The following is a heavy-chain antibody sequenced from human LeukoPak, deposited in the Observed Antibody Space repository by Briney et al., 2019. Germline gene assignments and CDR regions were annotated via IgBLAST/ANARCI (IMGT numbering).Heavy chain of an antibody. Sequence: PGRSLRLSCAASGFTFSSYAMHGVRQAPGKGLEWVAVISYDGSNKYYADSVKVRFTISRDNSQNTLYMQMNSLRAEDPAVYYCAREGRPKYCSGGSCPYNWFDPWGQGTLVTVSS. V-gene: IGHV3-30*04. CDR1: GFTFSSYA. J-gene: IGHJ5*02. CDR3: AREGRPKYCSGGSCPYNWFDP. D-gene: IGHD2-15*01. CDR2: ISYDGSNK.